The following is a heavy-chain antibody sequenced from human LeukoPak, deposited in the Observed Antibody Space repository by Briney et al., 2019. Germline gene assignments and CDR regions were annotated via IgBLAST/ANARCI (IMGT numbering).Heavy chain of an antibody. D-gene: IGHD6-13*01. V-gene: IGHV3-7*01. CDR2: IKQDGSEI. J-gene: IGHJ4*02. Sequence: GGSLRLSCAASGFTFSSYSMNWVRQAPGKGLEWVASIKQDGSEIYYVDSVKGRITISRDNAKNSLYLQMNSLRAEDTSIYYCARDGSAPGLYFDSWGQGTLVTVSS. CDR1: GFTFSSYS. CDR3: ARDGSAPGLYFDS.